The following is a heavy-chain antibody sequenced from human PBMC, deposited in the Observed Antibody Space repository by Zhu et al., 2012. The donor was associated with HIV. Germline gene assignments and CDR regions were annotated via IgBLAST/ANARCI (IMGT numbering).Heavy chain of an antibody. D-gene: IGHD4-17*01. Sequence: QVQLQESGPGLVKPSGTLSLTCTVSGYSISSGYYWGWIRQSPGKGLEWTGSIHYSGSTYYNPSLKSRVTMSVDTSKNQFSLKLNSVTAADTAVYYCANHDYGDYYAFDIWGQGTMVTVSS. CDR2: IHYSGST. CDR3: ANHDYGDYYAFDI. J-gene: IGHJ3*02. CDR1: GYSISSGYY. V-gene: IGHV4-38-2*02.